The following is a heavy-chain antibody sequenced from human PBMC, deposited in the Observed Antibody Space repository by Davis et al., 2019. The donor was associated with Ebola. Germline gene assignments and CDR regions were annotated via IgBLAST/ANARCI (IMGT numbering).Heavy chain of an antibody. J-gene: IGHJ4*02. D-gene: IGHD5-18*01. CDR2: IISNISDT. CDR1: GYTFTGYN. V-gene: IGHV1-2*06. CDR3: ARGHNYGFEY. Sequence: ASVKVSCKASGYTFTGYNIHWVRQAPGHGLEWMGRIISNISDTNYAQNFQGRVTMTRDTSISTAYMELSRLTSDDTAVYYCARGHNYGFEYWGQGTLVIVSS.